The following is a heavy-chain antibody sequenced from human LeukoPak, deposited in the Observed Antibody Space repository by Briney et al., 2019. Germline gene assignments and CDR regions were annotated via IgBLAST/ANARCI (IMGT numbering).Heavy chain of an antibody. D-gene: IGHD3-10*01. CDR3: ARESTGFGEFVWFDP. J-gene: IGHJ5*02. CDR1: GGSISSYY. CDR2: IYFSGST. V-gene: IGHV4-4*07. Sequence: PSETLSLTCTVSGGSISSYYWSWIRQPAGKGLEWIGRIYFSGSTNYNPSLKSRVTISVDTSKNQFSLKLNSVTAADTAVYYCARESTGFGEFVWFDPWGQGTLVTVSS.